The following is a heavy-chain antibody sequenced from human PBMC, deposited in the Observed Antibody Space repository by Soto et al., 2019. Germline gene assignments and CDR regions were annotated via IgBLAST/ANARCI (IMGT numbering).Heavy chain of an antibody. CDR1: GGSFSGYY. Sequence: SETLSLTCAVYGGSFSGYYWSWIRQPPGKGLEWIGEINHSGSTNYNPSLKSRVTISVDTSKNQFSLKLSSVTAADTAVYYCARGTGSIAARSLGYYYYVDVWGKGTTVTVSS. J-gene: IGHJ6*03. D-gene: IGHD6-6*01. CDR2: INHSGST. V-gene: IGHV4-34*01. CDR3: ARGTGSIAARSLGYYYYVDV.